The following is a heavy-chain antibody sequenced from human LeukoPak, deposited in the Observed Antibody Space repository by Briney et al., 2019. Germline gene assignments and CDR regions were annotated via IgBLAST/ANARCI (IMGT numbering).Heavy chain of an antibody. CDR3: ARDLFEYQLPFDY. D-gene: IGHD2-2*01. CDR2: INPNSGGT. CDR1: GYTFTGYY. V-gene: IGHV1-2*02. Sequence: ASVKVSCKASGYTFTGYYMHWVRQAPGQGLEWMGWINPNSGGTNYAQKFQGRVTMTRDTSISTAYMELSRLRSDDTAVYYCARDLFEYQLPFDYWGQGTLVTVSS. J-gene: IGHJ4*02.